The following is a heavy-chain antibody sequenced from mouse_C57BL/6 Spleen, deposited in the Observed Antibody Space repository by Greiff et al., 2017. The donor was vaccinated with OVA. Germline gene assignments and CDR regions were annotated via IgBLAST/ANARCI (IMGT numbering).Heavy chain of an antibody. Sequence: VQLQQSGPELVKPGASVKIPCKASGYTFTDYNMDWVKQSHGKSLEWIGDINPNNGGTNYNQKVTGMATLTVDKSSSTAYMELRSLTSEDTAFYYCGRGMLCLWGFAYWGQGTLVTVSA. V-gene: IGHV1-18*01. CDR2: INPNNGGT. CDR3: GRGMLCLWGFAY. D-gene: IGHD6-5*01. J-gene: IGHJ3*01. CDR1: GYTFTDYN.